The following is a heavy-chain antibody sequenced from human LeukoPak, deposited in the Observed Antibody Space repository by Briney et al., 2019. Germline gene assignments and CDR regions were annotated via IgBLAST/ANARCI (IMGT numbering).Heavy chain of an antibody. CDR2: ISGSGGST. CDR1: GFTFSSYA. CDR3: PKCPPVRRKDIVVVVAPTPIDY. Sequence: GGSLRLSCAASGFTFSSYAMSWVRQAPGKGLEWVSAISGSGGSTYYADSVKGRFTISRDNSKNTLYLQMNSLRAEDTAVYYCPKCPPVRRKDIVVVVAPTPIDYWGQETLVTVPS. V-gene: IGHV3-23*01. D-gene: IGHD2-15*01. J-gene: IGHJ4*02.